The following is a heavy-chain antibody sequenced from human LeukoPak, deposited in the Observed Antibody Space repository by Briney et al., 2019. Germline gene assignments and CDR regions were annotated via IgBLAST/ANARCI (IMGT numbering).Heavy chain of an antibody. J-gene: IGHJ4*02. Sequence: GGSLRLSCAASGFSLSYYAIHWVRQAPGKGPEWMSLISYDGSEKYYADSVKGRFTISRDDSKNTVYLQMNSLRPEDTAVYFCAKVRWQQLSTCYFDYWGPGTPVTVSS. CDR1: GFSLSYYA. D-gene: IGHD6-13*01. CDR3: AKVRWQQLSTCYFDY. V-gene: IGHV3-30*04. CDR2: ISYDGSEK.